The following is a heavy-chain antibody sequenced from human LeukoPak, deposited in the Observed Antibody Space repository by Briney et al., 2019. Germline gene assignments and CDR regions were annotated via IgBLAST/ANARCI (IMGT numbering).Heavy chain of an antibody. CDR3: VSGFLQWLY. CDR1: GFTFSDYY. V-gene: IGHV3-11*04. Sequence: GGSLRLSCAASGFTFSDYYMSWIRQAPGKGLEWVSYISRSGSVIYYADSVKGRFTISRDNAKNSLYLQMNNLRAEDTAVYFCVSGFLQWLYWGQGTLVTVSS. CDR2: ISRSGSVI. D-gene: IGHD3-3*01. J-gene: IGHJ4*02.